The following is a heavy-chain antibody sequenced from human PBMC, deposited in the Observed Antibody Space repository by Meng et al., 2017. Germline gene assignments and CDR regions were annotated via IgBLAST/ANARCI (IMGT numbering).Heavy chain of an antibody. J-gene: IGHJ4*02. Sequence: GQRVQSGAEVKKPGASVKVSCKASGSTFTGYYMHWVRQAPGQGLEWMGRINPNSGGTNYAQKFQGRVTMTRDTSISTAYMELSRLRSDDTAVYYCARDYREYCSGGSCYYFDYWGQGTLVTVSS. CDR3: ARDYREYCSGGSCYYFDY. D-gene: IGHD2-15*01. CDR2: INPNSGGT. CDR1: GSTFTGYY. V-gene: IGHV1-2*06.